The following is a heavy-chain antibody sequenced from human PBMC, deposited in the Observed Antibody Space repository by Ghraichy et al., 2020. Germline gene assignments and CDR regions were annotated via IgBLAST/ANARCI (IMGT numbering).Heavy chain of an antibody. CDR2: IYYSGST. J-gene: IGHJ6*02. D-gene: IGHD4-11*01. CDR1: GGSISSSSYY. V-gene: IGHV4-39*01. CDR3: ARHSEPSNYPWYYYYGMDV. Sequence: SETLSLTCTVSGGSISSSSYYWGWIRQPPGKGLEWIGSIYYSGSTYYNPSLKSRVTISVDTSKNQFSLQLSSVTAADTAVYYCARHSEPSNYPWYYYYGMDVWGQGTTVTVSS.